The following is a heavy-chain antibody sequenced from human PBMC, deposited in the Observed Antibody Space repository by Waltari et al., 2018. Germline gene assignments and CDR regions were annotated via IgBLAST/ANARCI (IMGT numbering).Heavy chain of an antibody. J-gene: IGHJ6*02. Sequence: VQLLESGGGLVQPGGSLRLSCAASGFTFGTYAMSWVRQAPGGGLEWVSAISGSGHATDYADSVKGRFTSSRDNPTNTLYLHMNNLRAGDTAIYYCAKGGWGSWSHYPYYYDMDVWGQGTTVTVSS. V-gene: IGHV3-23*01. D-gene: IGHD6-13*01. CDR3: AKGGWGSWSHYPYYYDMDV. CDR2: ISGSGHAT. CDR1: GFTFGTYA.